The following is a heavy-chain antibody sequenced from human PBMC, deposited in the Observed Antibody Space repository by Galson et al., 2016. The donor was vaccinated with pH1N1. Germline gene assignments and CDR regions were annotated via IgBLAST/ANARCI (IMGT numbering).Heavy chain of an antibody. D-gene: IGHD3-10*01. CDR1: GFTFSDYY. V-gene: IGHV3-11*01. J-gene: IGHJ6*02. CDR2: ISSSGSTI. CDR3: ASDLRGEDYYYGMDV. Sequence: SLRLSCAASGFTFSDYYMSWIRQAPGKGLEWVSYISSSGSTIYYADSVKGRFTISRDNAKNSLYLQMNSLRAEDTAVYYCASDLRGEDYYYGMDVWGQGTTVTVSS.